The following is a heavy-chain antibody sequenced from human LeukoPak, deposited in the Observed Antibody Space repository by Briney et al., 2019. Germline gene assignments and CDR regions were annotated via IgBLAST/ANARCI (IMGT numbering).Heavy chain of an antibody. V-gene: IGHV5-51*01. D-gene: IGHD6-19*01. J-gene: IGHJ4*02. CDR3: ARHSQAVAGLFDY. CDR2: IHPGDSDT. CDR1: GYTFTNYW. Sequence: GASLKISCQGSGYTFTNYWIGWVRQMPGKGLEWMGIIHPGDSDTRYNPSFEGQVTISADKSISTAYLQWSSLKASDTAMYYCARHSQAVAGLFDYWGQGALVTISS.